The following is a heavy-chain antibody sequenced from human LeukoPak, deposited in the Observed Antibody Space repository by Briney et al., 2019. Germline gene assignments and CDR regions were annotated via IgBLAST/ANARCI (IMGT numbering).Heavy chain of an antibody. V-gene: IGHV1-8*01. CDR2: MNPDTGNT. D-gene: IGHD6-19*01. CDR3: ARDSSGWYHWFDP. CDR1: GYTFTSYD. J-gene: IGHJ5*02. Sequence: GASVKVSCKASGYTFTSYDINWVRQATGQGLEWMGWMNPDTGNTGYAQKFQGRVTMTRNTSISTAYMELSSLRSEDTAVYCARDSSGWYHWFDPWGQGTLVTVSS.